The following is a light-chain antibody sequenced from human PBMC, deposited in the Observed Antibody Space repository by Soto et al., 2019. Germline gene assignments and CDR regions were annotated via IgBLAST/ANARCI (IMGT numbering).Light chain of an antibody. CDR2: GAS. CDR3: QQYNSSPFT. Sequence: EIVMNQSPSTLSVYEGDRATLSCRASQSVSINLDWYQQKPGQAPKLLIYGASTRATGIPARFSGSGSGTEFTLTISSLQAEDFAAYYCQQYNSSPFTFGPGSKVD. V-gene: IGKV3-15*01. J-gene: IGKJ3*01. CDR1: QSVSIN.